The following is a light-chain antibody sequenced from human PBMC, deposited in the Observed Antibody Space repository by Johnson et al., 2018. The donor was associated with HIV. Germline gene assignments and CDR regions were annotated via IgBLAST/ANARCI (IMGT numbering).Light chain of an antibody. Sequence: QSVLTQPPSVSAAPGQKVTISCSGSSSNIGNNYVSWYQQVPGTAPKLLIFDNNKRPSGIPDRFSGSKSGTSATLGITGLQTGDEANYYCGTWGSSVSRVFGTGTKVTVL. J-gene: IGLJ1*01. V-gene: IGLV1-51*01. CDR1: SSNIGNNY. CDR2: DNN. CDR3: GTWGSSVSRV.